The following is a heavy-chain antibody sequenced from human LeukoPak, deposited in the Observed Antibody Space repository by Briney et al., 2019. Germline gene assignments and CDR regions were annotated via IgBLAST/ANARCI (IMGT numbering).Heavy chain of an antibody. V-gene: IGHV4-61*02. CDR2: IYTSGST. Sequence: SETLSLTCTVSGGSISSGSYYWSWIRQPAGKGLEWIGRIYTSGSTNYNPSLKSRVTISVDTSKNQFSLKLSSVTAADTAVYYCARVPYQLHNWFDPWGQGTLVTVSS. CDR1: GGSISSGSYY. D-gene: IGHD2-2*01. J-gene: IGHJ5*02. CDR3: ARVPYQLHNWFDP.